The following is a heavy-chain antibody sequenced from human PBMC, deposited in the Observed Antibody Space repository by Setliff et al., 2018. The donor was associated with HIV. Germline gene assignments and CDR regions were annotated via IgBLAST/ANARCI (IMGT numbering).Heavy chain of an antibody. CDR2: IYHSGTT. D-gene: IGHD3-22*01. V-gene: IGHV4-38-2*01. J-gene: IGHJ4*02. Sequence: SETLSLTCAVSGYSISSGYYWGWIRQPPGKGLEWIGNIYHSGTTYYNPSLKSRITISVDTSKNQFFLKLSSVTAADTAVYYCARLRGSSGYYVLGYWGQGTLVTVSS. CDR3: ARLRGSSGYYVLGY. CDR1: GYSISSGYY.